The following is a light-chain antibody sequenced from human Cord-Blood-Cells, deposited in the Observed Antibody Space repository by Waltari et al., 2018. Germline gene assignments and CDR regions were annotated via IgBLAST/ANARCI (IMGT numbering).Light chain of an antibody. CDR1: QSVSSSY. CDR3: QQYGSSPPIT. V-gene: IGKV3-20*01. J-gene: IGKJ5*01. CDR2: GAS. Sequence: IVLTQSPGTLSLSPGDRATLSSRASQSVSSSYLAWYQQKPGQAPRLLIYGASSRATGIPDRFSGSGSGTDFTLTISRLEPEDFAVYYCQQYGSSPPITFGQGTRLEIK.